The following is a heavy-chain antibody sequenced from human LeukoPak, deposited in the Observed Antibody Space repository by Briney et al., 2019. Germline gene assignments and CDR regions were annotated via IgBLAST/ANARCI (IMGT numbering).Heavy chain of an antibody. CDR1: GYTFTGYY. D-gene: IGHD5-12*01. CDR2: INPNSGGT. Sequence: GASVKVSCKASGYTFTGYYMHWVRQAPGRGLEWMGWINPNSGGTNYAEKVRVRVTMTRDTSISTAYMELSRLRSDDTAVYYCARGSGYSGYDGTFDYWGQGTLVTVSS. J-gene: IGHJ4*02. CDR3: ARGSGYSGYDGTFDY. V-gene: IGHV1-2*02.